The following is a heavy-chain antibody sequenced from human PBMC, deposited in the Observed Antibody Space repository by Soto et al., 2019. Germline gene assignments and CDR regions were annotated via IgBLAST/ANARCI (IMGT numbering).Heavy chain of an antibody. Sequence: PSETLSLTCIVSDGSISSGDYFWSWIRQPPGKGLEWIGYIYYTGSTNYNPSLKSRVTISVDTSENQFSLRLSSVTAADTAIYYCARGRHWLDYWGQGTLVTVSS. CDR1: DGSISSGDYF. D-gene: IGHD6-19*01. J-gene: IGHJ4*02. V-gene: IGHV4-61*08. CDR2: IYYTGST. CDR3: ARGRHWLDY.